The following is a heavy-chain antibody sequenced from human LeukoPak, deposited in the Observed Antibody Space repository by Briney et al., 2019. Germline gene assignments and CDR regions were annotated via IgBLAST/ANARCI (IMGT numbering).Heavy chain of an antibody. D-gene: IGHD6-19*01. CDR2: IIPIFGSA. J-gene: IGHJ4*02. CDR3: AILAVAGPIDY. V-gene: IGHV1-69*05. CDR1: GGTFSSYA. Sequence: SVKVSYKASGGTFSSYAISWVRQAPGQGLEWMGGIIPIFGSANYAQKFQGRVTITTDESTSTAYMELSSLRSEDTAVYYCAILAVAGPIDYWGQGTLVTVSS.